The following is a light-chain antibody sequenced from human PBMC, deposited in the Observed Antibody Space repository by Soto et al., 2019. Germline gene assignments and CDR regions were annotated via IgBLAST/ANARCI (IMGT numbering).Light chain of an antibody. V-gene: IGKV1-5*01. J-gene: IGKJ1*01. CDR3: QQYTSYSWT. Sequence: DLPMTQSPSTLSAPVGDRVTITCRASQSINSWLAWYQQKPGKAPQILIYDASTLKSGVPSRFSASGSGTEFTLIISSLQPDDFATYYCQQYTSYSWTFGQGTKVDI. CDR1: QSINSW. CDR2: DAS.